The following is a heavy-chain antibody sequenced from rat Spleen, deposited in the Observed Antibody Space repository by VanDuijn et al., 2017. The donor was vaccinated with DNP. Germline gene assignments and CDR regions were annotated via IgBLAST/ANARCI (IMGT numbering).Heavy chain of an antibody. CDR1: GFTFNNYG. D-gene: IGHD1-2*01. J-gene: IGHJ2*01. CDR3: ASWAPIAPLSTSNY. CDR2: ISPSGGNT. V-gene: IGHV5-19*01. Sequence: EVQLVESGGGLVQPGRSLKLSCAASGFTFNNYGIHWIRQAPTKGLEWVASISPSGGNTYYRDSVKGRFTISRDNAKSTLYLQMDSLRSEDTATYYCASWAPIAPLSTSNYWGQGVMVTVSS.